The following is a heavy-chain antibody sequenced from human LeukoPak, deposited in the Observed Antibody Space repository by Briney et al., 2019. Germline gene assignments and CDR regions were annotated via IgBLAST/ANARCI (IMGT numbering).Heavy chain of an antibody. CDR2: IYRSGST. V-gene: IGHV4-38-2*02. Sequence: SETLSLTCSVSGYSISTGYYWVWIRQSPGKGLEWIGSIYRSGSTNYNPSLKGRVTISVDTSNNQFSLKVSSVTAADTAVYYCARGDCSSTICYSPMDVWGKGTTVTVSS. CDR1: GYSISTGYY. D-gene: IGHD2-2*01. J-gene: IGHJ6*03. CDR3: ARGDCSSTICYSPMDV.